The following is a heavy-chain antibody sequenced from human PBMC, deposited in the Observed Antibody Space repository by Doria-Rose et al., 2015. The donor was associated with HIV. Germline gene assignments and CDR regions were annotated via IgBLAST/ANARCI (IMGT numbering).Heavy chain of an antibody. CDR1: GGSFRGSY. CDR2: INHSGSP. Sequence: TCAVYGGSFRGSYWNWIRQPPGKGLEWIGEINHSGSPNYNPSLKSRVTMSVDTSRKQFSLKLNSVTAADTAVYYCARAGPEYYFDSWGQGTRGTGS. CDR3: ARAGPEYYFDS. J-gene: IGHJ4*02. V-gene: IGHV4-34*01.